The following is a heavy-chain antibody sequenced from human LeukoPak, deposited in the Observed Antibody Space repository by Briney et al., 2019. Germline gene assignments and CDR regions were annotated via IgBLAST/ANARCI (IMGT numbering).Heavy chain of an antibody. D-gene: IGHD2-2*01. CDR1: GYTFTSYG. CDR3: AREPYCSSTSCPPADY. J-gene: IGHJ4*02. V-gene: IGHV1-18*04. Sequence: ASVKVSCKASGYTFTSYGIGWVRQAPGQGLEWMGWISAYNGNTNYAQKLQGRVTMTTDTSTSTAYMELRSLRSDDTAVYYCAREPYCSSTSCPPADYWGQGTLVTVSS. CDR2: ISAYNGNT.